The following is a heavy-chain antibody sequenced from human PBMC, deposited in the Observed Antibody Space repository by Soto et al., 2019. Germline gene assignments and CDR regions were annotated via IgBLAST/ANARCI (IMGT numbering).Heavy chain of an antibody. CDR1: GFNFNKFA. CDR2: ISCCGGTA. J-gene: IGHJ4*02. D-gene: IGHD6-19*01. V-gene: IGHV3-23*01. CDR3: AKADGQQWLLPHLEN. Sequence: EVQLLESGGGLVRPGESLRLSCAASGFNFNKFAMSWVRQAPGEGLQWVSGISCCGGTASYADSVKGRFTIARDDSKNTLYLHMSSLSVADTAEYYCAKADGQQWLLPHLENWGRGTLVTVS.